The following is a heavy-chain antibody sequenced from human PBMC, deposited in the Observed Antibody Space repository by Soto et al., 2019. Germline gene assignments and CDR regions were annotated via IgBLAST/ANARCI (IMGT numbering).Heavy chain of an antibody. D-gene: IGHD5-12*01. V-gene: IGHV1-8*01. Sequence: QVQLVQSGAEVKKPGASVKVSCKASGYTFTSYDINWVRQATGQGLEWMGWMNPNSGNTGYAQKFQGRVTMTMNTSRSTAYMELSSLRSEDTAVYYCARGRRYSGYDFTYYYGMEVWGQGTTVTVSS. CDR3: ARGRRYSGYDFTYYYGMEV. CDR2: MNPNSGNT. CDR1: GYTFTSYD. J-gene: IGHJ6*02.